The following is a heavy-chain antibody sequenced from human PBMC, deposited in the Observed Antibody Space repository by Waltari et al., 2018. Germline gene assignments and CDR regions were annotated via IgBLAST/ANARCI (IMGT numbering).Heavy chain of an antibody. CDR2: INSXXXST. V-gene: IGHV3-74*01. CDR1: XXTLXXHG. Sequence: GGVVXPXGSLXXSXAAXXXTLXXHGXXXVRXVPGKGXVGXXRINSXXXSTSYADSVXGRFTISRDXAXNTVXLQMDSLRGXXTAVYYCARGTXXXDXXXPYFDSWGQGTLVTVTS. J-gene: IGHJ5*01. CDR3: ARGTXXXDXXXPYFDS. D-gene: IGHD3-22*01.